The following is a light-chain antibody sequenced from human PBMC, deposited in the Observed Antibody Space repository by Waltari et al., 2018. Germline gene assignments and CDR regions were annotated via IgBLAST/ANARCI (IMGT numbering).Light chain of an antibody. CDR2: DVS. CDR1: SSDVGGYNY. J-gene: IGLJ3*02. V-gene: IGLV2-11*01. CDR3: CSYVGRYIWV. Sequence: QSALTQPRSVSGSPGPSVTISCPGTSSDVGGYNYVSWYQQHPGKVPKLMIYDVSTRSSGVPDRFSGSKSGNTASLTISGLQTEDEADYYCCSYVGRYIWVFGGGTKLTVL.